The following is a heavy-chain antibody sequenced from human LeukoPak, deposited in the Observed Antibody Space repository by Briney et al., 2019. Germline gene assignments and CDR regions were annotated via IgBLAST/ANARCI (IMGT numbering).Heavy chain of an antibody. D-gene: IGHD3-22*01. Sequence: GGSLRLSCTVSGFTVSSDSMSWVRQAPGKGLEWVSFIYSGGSTHYSDSVKGRFTISRDNSKNTLYLQMNSLRAEDTAVYYCAKAKTYYYDSSGQLYFDYWGQGTLVTVSS. J-gene: IGHJ4*02. CDR3: AKAKTYYYDSSGQLYFDY. CDR1: GFTVSSDS. CDR2: IYSGGST. V-gene: IGHV3-53*05.